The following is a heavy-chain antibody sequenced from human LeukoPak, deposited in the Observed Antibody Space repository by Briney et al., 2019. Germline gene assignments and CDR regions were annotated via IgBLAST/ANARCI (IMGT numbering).Heavy chain of an antibody. V-gene: IGHV5-10-1*01. J-gene: IGHJ4*02. CDR1: GYSFTCYW. CDR3: ARGLAVANAAY. D-gene: IGHD6-19*01. CDR2: IDPCDSQT. Sequence: GAPLKISSQWSGYSFTCYWISLGRQIPGKGQEWMGRIDPCDSQTDYSPSFQGQVTITADKYISTVYLQWSRLKASDTVMYYCARGLAVANAAYWGRGTLVTVSS.